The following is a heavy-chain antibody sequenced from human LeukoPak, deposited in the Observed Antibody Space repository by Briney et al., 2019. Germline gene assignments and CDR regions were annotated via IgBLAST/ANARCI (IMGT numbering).Heavy chain of an antibody. CDR2: ISSSSSYT. CDR1: GFTFSDYY. V-gene: IGHV3-11*06. CDR3: ARVDILTGYFDY. D-gene: IGHD3-9*01. J-gene: IGHJ4*02. Sequence: GGSLRLSCAASGFTFSDYYMSWIRQAPGKGLEWVSYISSSSSYTNYADSVKGRFTISRDNAKNSLYLQMNSLRAEDTAVYYCARVDILTGYFDYWGQGTLDTVSS.